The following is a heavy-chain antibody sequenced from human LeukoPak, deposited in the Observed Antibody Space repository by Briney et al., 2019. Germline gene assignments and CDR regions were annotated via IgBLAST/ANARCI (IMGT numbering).Heavy chain of an antibody. CDR1: GGTFNSYA. Sequence: ASVKVSCKASGGTFNSYAISWVRQAPGQGLEWMGGIIPMFGKANYKQKSQGRVTITADESTSTAYMELSSLRSEDTAVYYCARGLAAPAAIPYSYYYMDVWGKGTTVTVSS. J-gene: IGHJ6*03. D-gene: IGHD2-2*01. CDR3: ARGLAAPAAIPYSYYYMDV. V-gene: IGHV1-69*13. CDR2: IIPMFGKA.